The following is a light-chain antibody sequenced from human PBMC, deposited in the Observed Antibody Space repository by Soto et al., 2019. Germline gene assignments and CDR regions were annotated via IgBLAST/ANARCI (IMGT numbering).Light chain of an antibody. CDR3: QQRRSWPPTIT. CDR2: DAS. Sequence: EIVLTQSPGTLSLSPGERATLSCWASQSVSTYLAWYQQRPGQAPRLLIYDASYRATDIPPRFSGSGSGTDFTLTLSSLEPEDFAVYYCQQRRSWPPTITFGQGTRLEIK. CDR1: QSVSTY. V-gene: IGKV3-11*01. J-gene: IGKJ5*01.